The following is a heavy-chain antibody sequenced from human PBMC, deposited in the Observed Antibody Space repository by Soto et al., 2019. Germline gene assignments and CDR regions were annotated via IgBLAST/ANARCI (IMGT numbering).Heavy chain of an antibody. CDR2: INHSGST. V-gene: IGHV4-34*01. D-gene: IGHD5-12*01. CDR1: GGSFSGYY. J-gene: IGHJ3*02. CDR3: ARVGVVATTHACDI. Sequence: SENLSLTCAVYGGSFSGYYWSWIRQPPGKGLEWIGEINHSGSTNYNPSLKSRVTISVDTSKNQFSLKLSSVTAADTAVYYCARVGVVATTHACDIWGQRTMVTDSS.